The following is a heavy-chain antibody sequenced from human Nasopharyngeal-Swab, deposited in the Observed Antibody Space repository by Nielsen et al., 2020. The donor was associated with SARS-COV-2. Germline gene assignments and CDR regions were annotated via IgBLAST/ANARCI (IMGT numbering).Heavy chain of an antibody. CDR3: ARSCRVVTAIRFAFDI. CDR2: INHSGST. J-gene: IGHJ3*02. D-gene: IGHD2-21*02. Sequence: RQAPGKGLEWIGEINHSGSTNYNPSLKSRVTISVDTSKNQFSLKLSSVTAADKAVYYCARSCRVVTAIRFAFDIWGQGTMVTVSS. V-gene: IGHV4-34*01.